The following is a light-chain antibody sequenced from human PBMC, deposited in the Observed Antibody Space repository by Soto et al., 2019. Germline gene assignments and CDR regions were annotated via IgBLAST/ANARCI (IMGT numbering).Light chain of an antibody. Sequence: EIVLTQSPGTLYLSPGDRATLSCRASQSVSSSYLAWYQQKPGQAPRLLIYGASSRATGIPDRFSGSGSGTDFTLTIIRLEPEDFAVYYCHQYDSSPLTFGEGTKGDIK. CDR2: GAS. CDR1: QSVSSSY. CDR3: HQYDSSPLT. J-gene: IGKJ4*01. V-gene: IGKV3-20*01.